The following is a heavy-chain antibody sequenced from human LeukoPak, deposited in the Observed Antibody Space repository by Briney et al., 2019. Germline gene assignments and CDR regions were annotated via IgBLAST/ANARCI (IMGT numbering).Heavy chain of an antibody. D-gene: IGHD1-26*01. CDR2: ISYEGSNK. J-gene: IGHJ5*02. CDR1: GFTFSSYG. CDR3: AKSAEVQSGSYYGSWFDP. Sequence: PGRSLRLSCAASGFTFSSYGMHWVRQVPGKGPEWVAVISYEGSNKYYADSVKGRFTISRDNSKNTLYLQMNSLRAEDTAVYYCAKSAEVQSGSYYGSWFDPWGQGTLVTVSS. V-gene: IGHV3-30*18.